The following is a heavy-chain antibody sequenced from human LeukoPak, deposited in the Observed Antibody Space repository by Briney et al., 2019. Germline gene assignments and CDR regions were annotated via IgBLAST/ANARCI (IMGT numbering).Heavy chain of an antibody. D-gene: IGHD3-9*01. CDR3: AKFGYYDILTGYLGLDY. V-gene: IGHV3-23*01. CDR1: GFTFSSYA. J-gene: IGHJ4*02. Sequence: GGSLRLSCAASGFTFSSYAMSWVRQAPGKGLGWVSAISGSGGSTYYADSVKGRFTISRDNSKNTLYLQMNSLRAEDTAVYYCAKFGYYDILTGYLGLDYWGQGTLVTVSS. CDR2: ISGSGGST.